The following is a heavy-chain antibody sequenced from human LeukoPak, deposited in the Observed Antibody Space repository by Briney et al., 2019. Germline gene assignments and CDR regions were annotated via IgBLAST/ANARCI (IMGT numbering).Heavy chain of an antibody. CDR3: AREYDLVTGLDY. V-gene: IGHV3-30*03. J-gene: IGHJ4*02. CDR2: ISYEGTIK. D-gene: IGHD3-9*01. Sequence: GRSLRLSCAASGFTFSTYGMHWVRQAPGKGLEWVTFISYEGTIKRYADSVKGRITISRDNSKNTLYLERSSLRVEDTAVYYCAREYDLVTGLDYWGQGTLVTVSS. CDR1: GFTFSTYG.